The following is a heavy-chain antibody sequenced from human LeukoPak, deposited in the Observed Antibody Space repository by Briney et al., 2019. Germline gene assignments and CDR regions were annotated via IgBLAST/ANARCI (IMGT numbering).Heavy chain of an antibody. J-gene: IGHJ4*02. V-gene: IGHV1-69*05. Sequence: SVKVSCKASGGTFSSYAISWVRQAPGQGLEWMGGIIPIFGTANYAQKFQGRVTITTDESTSTAYMELSSLRSEDTAVYYCATDPFPEAAAGPFGDYWGQGTLSPSPQ. CDR3: ATDPFPEAAAGPFGDY. D-gene: IGHD6-13*01. CDR1: GGTFSSYA. CDR2: IIPIFGTA.